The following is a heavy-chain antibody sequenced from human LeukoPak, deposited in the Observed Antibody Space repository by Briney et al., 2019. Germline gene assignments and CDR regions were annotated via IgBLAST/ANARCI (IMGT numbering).Heavy chain of an antibody. D-gene: IGHD4-17*01. CDR2: ISYDGSNK. V-gene: IGHV3-30*18. CDR1: GFTFSSYG. Sequence: PGRSLRLSRAASGFTFSSYGMHWVRQAPGKGLEWVAVISYDGSNKYYADSVKGRFTISRDNSKNTLYLQMNSLRAEDTAVYYCAKGRMTTVTTFAYWGQGTLVTVSS. J-gene: IGHJ4*02. CDR3: AKGRMTTVTTFAY.